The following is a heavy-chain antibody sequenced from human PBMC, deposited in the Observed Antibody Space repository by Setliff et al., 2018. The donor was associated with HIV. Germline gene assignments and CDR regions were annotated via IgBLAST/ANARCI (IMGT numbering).Heavy chain of an antibody. CDR1: GGSLGGYX. D-gene: IGHD3-10*01. Sequence: SETLSLTCTVSGGSLGGYXXXWIRQPAGKRLEWIGRIFASGTTNYNPSLKSRVSMSIDTSKNQFSLKLSSVTAADMAVYYCARLAGESVATIGYWGQGTLVTVSS. J-gene: IGHJ4*02. V-gene: IGHV4-4*07. CDR2: IFASGTT. CDR3: ARLAGESVATIGY.